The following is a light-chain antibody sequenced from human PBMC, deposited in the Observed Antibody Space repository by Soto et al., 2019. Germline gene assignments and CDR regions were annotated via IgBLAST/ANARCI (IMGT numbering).Light chain of an antibody. CDR1: QSVSSSY. CDR2: CAS. V-gene: IGKV3-20*01. J-gene: IGKJ3*01. CDR3: QQYGSSLL. Sequence: DIVLTQSPGTLSLSPGERATHSCRASQSVSSSYLAWYQQKPGQPPRLLIYCASSRATGIPDRFSGSVCGTDFSLTISRLEPEDFAVYYCQQYGSSLLFGPGTKVDIK.